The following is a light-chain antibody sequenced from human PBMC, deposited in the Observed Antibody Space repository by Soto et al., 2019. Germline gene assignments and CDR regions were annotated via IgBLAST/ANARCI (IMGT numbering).Light chain of an antibody. J-gene: IGKJ5*01. CDR2: DAS. V-gene: IGKV3-11*01. CDR3: QQRSNWPPAIT. CDR1: QSVSSNY. Sequence: EIVLSQSPGTLSLSPGERATLYCRASQSVSSNYLVWSQQKPGQAPRLLIYDASNRATGIPARFSGSGSGTDFTLTISSLEPEDFAVYYCQQRSNWPPAITFGQGTRLEI.